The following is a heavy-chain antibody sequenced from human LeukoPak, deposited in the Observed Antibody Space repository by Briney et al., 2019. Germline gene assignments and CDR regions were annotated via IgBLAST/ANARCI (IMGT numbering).Heavy chain of an antibody. J-gene: IGHJ5*02. CDR1: GYTLTELS. CDR3: ATLYGSGSHRGFDP. V-gene: IGHV1-24*01. Sequence: GSVKVSCKVSGYTLTELSMHWVRQAPGKGLEWMGGFDPEDGETIYAQKFQGRVTMTEDTSTDTAYMELSSLRSEDTAVYYCATLYGSGSHRGFDPWGQGTLVTVSS. CDR2: FDPEDGET. D-gene: IGHD3-10*01.